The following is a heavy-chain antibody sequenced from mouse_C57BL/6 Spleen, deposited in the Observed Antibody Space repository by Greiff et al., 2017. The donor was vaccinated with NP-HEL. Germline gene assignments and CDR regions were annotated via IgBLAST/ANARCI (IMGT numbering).Heavy chain of an antibody. J-gene: IGHJ3*01. CDR1: GFTFSNYW. V-gene: IGHV6-3*01. Sequence: EVKLMESGGGLVQPGGSMKLSCVASGFTFSNYWMNWVRQSPEQGLEWVAQIRLKSDNYATHYAESVKGRFTISRDDSKSSVYLQMNNLRAEDTEIYYCTGLDGYYDWFAYWGKGTLVTVSA. CDR3: TGLDGYYDWFAY. D-gene: IGHD2-3*01. CDR2: IRLKSDNYAT.